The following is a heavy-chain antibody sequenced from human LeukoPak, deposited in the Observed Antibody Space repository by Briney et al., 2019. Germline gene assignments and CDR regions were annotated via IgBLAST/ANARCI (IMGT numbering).Heavy chain of an antibody. J-gene: IGHJ6*02. V-gene: IGHV1-8*01. CDR2: MNLNSGNT. Sequence: ASVKVSCKASRYTFTNYDINWVRQATGQGLEWMGWMNLNSGNTGYAQKFQGRVTMTRNTSISTAYMELSSLRSEDTAVYYCARSYDSSGYFHYYYYYSMDVWGQGTTVAVSS. D-gene: IGHD3-22*01. CDR1: RYTFTNYD. CDR3: ARSYDSSGYFHYYYYYSMDV.